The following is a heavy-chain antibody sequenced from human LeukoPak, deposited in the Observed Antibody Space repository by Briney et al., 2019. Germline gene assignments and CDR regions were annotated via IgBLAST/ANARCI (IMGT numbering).Heavy chain of an antibody. V-gene: IGHV3-7*01. CDR2: LNEDGSAK. J-gene: IGHJ5*02. D-gene: IGHD4-23*01. CDR1: GFTFSSYW. Sequence: GGSLRLSCAASGFTFSSYWMTWVRQAPGKGLEWVANLNEDGSAKHYVDSLKGRFTISRDNAKNSLYLQINSLRAEDTAVYYCAREYFPGGLPNTVFDPWGQGTLVTVSS. CDR3: AREYFPGGLPNTVFDP.